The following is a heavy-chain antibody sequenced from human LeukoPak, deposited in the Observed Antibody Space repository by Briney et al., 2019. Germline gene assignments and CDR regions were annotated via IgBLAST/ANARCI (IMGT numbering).Heavy chain of an antibody. J-gene: IGHJ5*02. V-gene: IGHV3-33*01. CDR3: ARAPPDPYYYDSSGSGLDP. CDR2: IWYDGSNE. Sequence: GRSLRLSCAASGFTFSSYGMHWVRQAPGKGLEWVAVIWYDGSNEYYADSVKGRFTISRDNSKNTLYLQMNSLRAEDTAVYYCARAPPDPYYYDSSGSGLDPWGQGTLVTVSS. CDR1: GFTFSSYG. D-gene: IGHD3-22*01.